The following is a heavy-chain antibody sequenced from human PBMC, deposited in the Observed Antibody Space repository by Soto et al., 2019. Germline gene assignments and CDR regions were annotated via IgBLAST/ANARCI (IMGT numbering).Heavy chain of an antibody. CDR1: GFTFSSYS. V-gene: IGHV3-48*02. CDR3: TRESAYYFGH. J-gene: IGHJ4*02. Sequence: GGSLRLSCVASGFTFSSYSMNWVRQPPGKGLEWVSYISSSGSTIYYTDSVKGRFTISRDNAKNSLYLQMNSLRDEVTAVYYCTRESAYYFGHWGQGTLVTVSS. D-gene: IGHD3-22*01. CDR2: ISSSGSTI.